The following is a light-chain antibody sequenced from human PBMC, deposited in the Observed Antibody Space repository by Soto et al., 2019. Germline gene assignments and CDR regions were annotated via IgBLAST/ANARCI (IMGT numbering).Light chain of an antibody. V-gene: IGKV1-9*01. Sequence: DIQLTQSPSFLSASVGDRVTITCRASQGISSYLAGYQQKPGKAPKLLIYAASTLQSGVPSRFSGSGSGTEFSLTISNLQHEDFANYYCQHLNSYPNTFGQGTKLEIK. CDR1: QGISSY. CDR3: QHLNSYPNT. J-gene: IGKJ2*01. CDR2: AAS.